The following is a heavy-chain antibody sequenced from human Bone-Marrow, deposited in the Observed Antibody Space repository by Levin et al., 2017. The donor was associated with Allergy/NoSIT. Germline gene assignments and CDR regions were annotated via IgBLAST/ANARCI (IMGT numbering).Heavy chain of an antibody. CDR2: ISISSSSI. Sequence: GESLKISCAVAGFTFSGYSMNWVRQAPGKGLEWVSYISISSSSIYYADSVKGRFTISRDNAKNALYLQMNSLRAEDTAVYYCARSPNGPLDYYGMDVWGQGTTVTVSS. J-gene: IGHJ6*02. D-gene: IGHD2-8*01. CDR1: GFTFSGYS. CDR3: ARSPNGPLDYYGMDV. V-gene: IGHV3-48*04.